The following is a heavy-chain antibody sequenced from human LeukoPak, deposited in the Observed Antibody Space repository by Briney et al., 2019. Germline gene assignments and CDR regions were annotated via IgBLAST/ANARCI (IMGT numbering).Heavy chain of an antibody. CDR1: GYTFTTYG. V-gene: IGHV1-18*01. D-gene: IGHD5-18*01. J-gene: IGHJ6*02. CDR3: ARDRLYSYGYYGMDV. CDR2: ISAYNGNT. Sequence: ASVRVSCKASGYTFTTYGISWVRQAPGQGLEWMGWISAYNGNTIYAQKLQGRVTMTTDTPTSTAYMELRSLRSDDTALYYCARDRLYSYGYYGMDVWGQGTTVTVSS.